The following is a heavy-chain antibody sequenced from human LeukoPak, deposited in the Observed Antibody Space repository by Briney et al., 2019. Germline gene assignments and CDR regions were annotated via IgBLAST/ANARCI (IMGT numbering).Heavy chain of an antibody. D-gene: IGHD3-10*01. Sequence: GGSLRLSCAASGFTFSSYGMHWVRQAPGKGLERVAVISYDGSNKYYADSVKGRFTISRDNSKNTLYLQMNSLRAEDTAVYYCAKDAYYGSGSYYTHRGPSGMDVWGKGTTVTVSS. CDR2: ISYDGSNK. CDR1: GFTFSSYG. J-gene: IGHJ6*04. CDR3: AKDAYYGSGSYYTHRGPSGMDV. V-gene: IGHV3-30*18.